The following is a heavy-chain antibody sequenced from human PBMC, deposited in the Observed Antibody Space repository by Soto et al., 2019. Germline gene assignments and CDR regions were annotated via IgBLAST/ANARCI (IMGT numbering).Heavy chain of an antibody. J-gene: IGHJ6*02. CDR1: GYTFTSYY. CDR3: ARDRQRMDV. V-gene: IGHV1-46*03. Sequence: ASVKVSCKASGYTFTSYYMHWVRQAPGQGLEWMGIINPSGGATTYAQKFQGRLTMTRDTSTTTVYMELSSLRSEDTAVYFCARDRQRMDVWGQGTTVTVS. CDR2: INPSGGAT.